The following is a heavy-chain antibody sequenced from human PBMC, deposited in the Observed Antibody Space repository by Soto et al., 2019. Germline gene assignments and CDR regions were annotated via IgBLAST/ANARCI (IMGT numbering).Heavy chain of an antibody. V-gene: IGHV3-30*03. CDR3: ARGYYDFWSGYYISPYGMDV. J-gene: IGHJ6*02. Sequence: SLSLSCAASGFTFSSYGMHWVRQAPGKGLEWVAVISYDGSNKYYADSVKGRFTISRDNAKNSLYLQMNGLRAEDTAVYYCARGYYDFWSGYYISPYGMDVWGQGTTVTVSS. CDR1: GFTFSSYG. D-gene: IGHD3-3*01. CDR2: ISYDGSNK.